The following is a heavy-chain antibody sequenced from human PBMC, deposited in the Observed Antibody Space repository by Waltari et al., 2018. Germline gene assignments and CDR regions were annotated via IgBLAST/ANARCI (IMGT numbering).Heavy chain of an antibody. CDR1: GFKFMRSD. CDR2: NGTSGEST. CDR3: AREIGLATSSYFDY. J-gene: IGHJ4*02. Sequence: EVKLLESGGGLVQMGGSLKLSCVASGFKFMRSDMSWVRQTPGRGLEWVSSNGTSGESTAYADSVKGRFTISRDNSKNQMYLEMNSLTLEDTAVYYCAREIGLATSSYFDYWGQGILVTVSP. V-gene: IGHV3-23*01. D-gene: IGHD6-6*01.